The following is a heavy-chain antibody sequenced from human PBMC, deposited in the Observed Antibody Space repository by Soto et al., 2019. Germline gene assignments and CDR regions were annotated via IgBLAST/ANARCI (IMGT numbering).Heavy chain of an antibody. D-gene: IGHD3-3*01. J-gene: IGHJ4*02. Sequence: GASVKVSCKASGGTFSSYAISWVRQAPGQGLEWMGGIIPIFGTANYAQKFQGRVTITADESTSTAYMELSSLRSEDTAVYYCARDRVGLRFSLDYWGQGTLVTVSS. CDR3: ARDRVGLRFSLDY. CDR2: IIPIFGTA. CDR1: GGTFSSYA. V-gene: IGHV1-69*13.